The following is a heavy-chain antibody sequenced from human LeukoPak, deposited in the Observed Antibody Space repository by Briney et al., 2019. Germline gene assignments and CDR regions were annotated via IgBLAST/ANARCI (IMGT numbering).Heavy chain of an antibody. D-gene: IGHD6-13*01. Sequence: SETLSLTCTVSGGSISSGDYYWGWIRQPPGKGLEWIGSIYYSGSTYYNPSLKSRVTISVDTSKNQFSLKLSSVTAADTAVYYCARHGAYSSSWLPVYYYYYYMDVWGKGTTVTVSS. J-gene: IGHJ6*03. V-gene: IGHV4-39*01. CDR1: GGSISSGDYY. CDR3: ARHGAYSSSWLPVYYYYYYMDV. CDR2: IYYSGST.